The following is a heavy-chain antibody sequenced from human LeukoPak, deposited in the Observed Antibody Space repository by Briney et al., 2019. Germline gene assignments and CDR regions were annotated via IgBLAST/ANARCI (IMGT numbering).Heavy chain of an antibody. V-gene: IGHV3-64*01. CDR1: GFTFSSYA. CDR3: ARDSRFGELTLPGAFDI. J-gene: IGHJ3*02. Sequence: PGGSLRLSCAASGFTFSSYAMHWVRQAPGKGLEYVSAISSNGGSTYYANSVKGRFTISRDNSKNTLYLQMGSLRAEDMAVYYCARDSRFGELTLPGAFDIWGQGTMVTVSS. D-gene: IGHD3-10*01. CDR2: ISSNGGST.